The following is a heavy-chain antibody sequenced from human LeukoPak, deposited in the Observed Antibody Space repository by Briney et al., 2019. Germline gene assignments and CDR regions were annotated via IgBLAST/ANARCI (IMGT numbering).Heavy chain of an antibody. CDR2: IWYDGSNK. CDR1: GFTFSSYG. V-gene: IGHV3-33*06. D-gene: IGHD1-26*01. CDR3: AKCGRSGSYSTYYFDY. J-gene: IGHJ4*02. Sequence: PGGSLRLSCAASGFTFSSYGMHWVRQAPGKGLEWVAVIWYDGSNKYYADSVEGRFTISRDNSKNTLYLQMNSLRAEDTAVYYCAKCGRSGSYSTYYFDYWGQGTLVTVSS.